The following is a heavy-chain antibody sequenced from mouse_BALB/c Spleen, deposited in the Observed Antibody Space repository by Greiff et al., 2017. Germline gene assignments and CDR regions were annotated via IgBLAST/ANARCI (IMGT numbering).Heavy chain of an antibody. CDR1: GFTFSSYA. Sequence: EVKVVESGGGLVKPGGSLKLSCAASGFTFSSYAMSWVRQTPEKRLEWVASISSGGSTYYPDSVKGRFTISRDNARNILYLQMSSLRSEDTAMYYCARDYRYGFDYWGQGTTLTVSS. CDR3: ARDYRYGFDY. J-gene: IGHJ2*01. V-gene: IGHV5-6-5*01. CDR2: ISSGGST. D-gene: IGHD2-14*01.